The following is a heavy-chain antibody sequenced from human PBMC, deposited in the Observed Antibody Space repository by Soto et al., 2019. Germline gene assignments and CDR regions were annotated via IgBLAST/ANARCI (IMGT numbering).Heavy chain of an antibody. D-gene: IGHD3-10*01. CDR1: GYTFTNYY. Sequence: QVQLVQSGAEVKKPGASVKVSCRASGYTFTNYYIHWVRQAPGQGLEWMAIINPMSGSTNYAQNFQGRVTLTKDTSTTTVYMDLSSLRFEDTTVYFCARDLLAGDFWGQGTLVTVS. J-gene: IGHJ4*02. CDR3: ARDLLAGDF. V-gene: IGHV1-46*01. CDR2: INPMSGST.